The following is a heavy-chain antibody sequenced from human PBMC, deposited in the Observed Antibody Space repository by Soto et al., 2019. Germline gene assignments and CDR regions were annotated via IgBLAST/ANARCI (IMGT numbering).Heavy chain of an antibody. CDR3: ASSSRYYYDSSGYFQIDY. D-gene: IGHD3-22*01. CDR2: IYYSGST. CDR1: GGSISSGGYV. V-gene: IGHV4-31*03. Sequence: SETLSLTCTVSGGSISSGGYVGSWIRQHPGKGLEWIGYIYYSGSTYYNPSLKSRVTISVDTSKNQFSLKLSSVTAADTAVYYCASSSRYYYDSSGYFQIDYWGQGTLVTVSS. J-gene: IGHJ4*02.